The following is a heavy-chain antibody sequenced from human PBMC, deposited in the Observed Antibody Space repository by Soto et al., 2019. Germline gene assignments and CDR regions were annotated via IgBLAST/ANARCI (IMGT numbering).Heavy chain of an antibody. CDR1: GYTFTSYG. Sequence: QVQLVQSGAEVKKPGASVKVSCKASGYTFTSYGISWVRQAPGQRLEWMGWISAYNGNTNYAQKLQGRVTMTTDTYTSTAYMELRSLRSDDTAVYYCASSSMVRGVIIREGYWGQGTLVTVSS. CDR2: ISAYNGNT. D-gene: IGHD3-10*01. V-gene: IGHV1-18*01. CDR3: ASSSMVRGVIIREGY. J-gene: IGHJ4*02.